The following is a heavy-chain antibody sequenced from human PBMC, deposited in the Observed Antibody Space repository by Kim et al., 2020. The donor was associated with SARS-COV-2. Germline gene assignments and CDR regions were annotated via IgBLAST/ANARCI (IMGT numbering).Heavy chain of an antibody. Sequence: ASVKVSCKPSGYTFTSHGLSWVRQAPGQGLEWMGWISPYNGNTNSAQKFQSRLTMSADRVTSLIYLELRGLRPEDTAVYYCARTTLDPVAYYHYGMDVWGQGTAVIVSS. D-gene: IGHD3-10*01. CDR2: ISPYNGNT. CDR3: ARTTLDPVAYYHYGMDV. J-gene: IGHJ6*02. CDR1: GYTFTSHG. V-gene: IGHV1-18*04.